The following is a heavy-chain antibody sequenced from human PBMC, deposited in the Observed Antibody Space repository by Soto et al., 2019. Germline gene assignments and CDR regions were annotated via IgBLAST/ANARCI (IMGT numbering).Heavy chain of an antibody. J-gene: IGHJ3*02. CDR2: INAYNGNT. CDR1: GYTFTSYA. V-gene: IGHV1-18*01. D-gene: IGHD3-16*02. Sequence: GASVRVSCKASGYTFTSYAMHWVRQAPGQRLEWMGWINAYNGNTNYAQKLQGRVTMTTDTSTSTAYMELRSLRSDDTAVYYCARKNDYIWGSYRPNAAFDIWGQGTMVTVSS. CDR3: ARKNDYIWGSYRPNAAFDI.